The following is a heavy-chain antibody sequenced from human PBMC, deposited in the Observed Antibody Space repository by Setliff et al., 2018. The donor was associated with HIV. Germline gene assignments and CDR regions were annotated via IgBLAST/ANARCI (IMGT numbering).Heavy chain of an antibody. CDR2: ISYDGSNK. D-gene: IGHD4-17*01. CDR3: ARDMTTVVTHGFYYYYGMDV. Sequence: GGSLRLSCAASGFTFSSYAMHWVRQAPGKGLEWVAVISYDGSNKYYADSVKGRFTISRDNSKTTLYLQMNSLRAEDTAVYYCARDMTTVVTHGFYYYYGMDVWGQGTTVTVSS. J-gene: IGHJ6*02. V-gene: IGHV3-30-3*01. CDR1: GFTFSSYA.